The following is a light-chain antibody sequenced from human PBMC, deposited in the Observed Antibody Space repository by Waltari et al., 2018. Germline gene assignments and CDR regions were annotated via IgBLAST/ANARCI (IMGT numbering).Light chain of an antibody. CDR3: SSYAGSGSPRV. Sequence: QSALIQPASVSGSPGQSITMSCTETNSDVGSYNLVSWYQQHPGKAPKFWIYEGSKRPSGVSYRFSGSKSGNTASLTISGLQADDEADYYCSSYAGSGSPRVFGGGTKLTVL. CDR1: NSDVGSYNL. CDR2: EGS. V-gene: IGLV2-23*01. J-gene: IGLJ3*02.